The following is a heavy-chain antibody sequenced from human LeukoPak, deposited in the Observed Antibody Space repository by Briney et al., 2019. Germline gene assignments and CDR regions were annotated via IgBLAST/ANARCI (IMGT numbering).Heavy chain of an antibody. V-gene: IGHV3-15*01. J-gene: IGHJ3*02. Sequence: PGGSLRLSCAASTFTFSNAWMSWVRQAPGKGLEWVGRIKSKSDGGTTDYAAPVKGRFTISRDDSKNTLYLQMNSLKTEDTAVYYCTTAPRRYCSGGSCSYAFDIWGQGTMVTVSS. CDR3: TTAPRRYCSGGSCSYAFDI. CDR2: IKSKSDGGTT. CDR1: TFTFSNAW. D-gene: IGHD2-15*01.